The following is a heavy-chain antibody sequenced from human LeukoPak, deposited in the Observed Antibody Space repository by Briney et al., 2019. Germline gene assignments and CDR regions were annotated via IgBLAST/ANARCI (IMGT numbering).Heavy chain of an antibody. Sequence: PGGSLTLSCAASGFTFSSYAMSWLRQAPGKGLEWVSAISGSGGSTYYADSVKGRFTISRDNSKNTLYLQMNSLRAEDTAVYFCAKVESRPQVRPLDYWGQGTLVTVSS. D-gene: IGHD6-25*01. CDR1: GFTFSSYA. J-gene: IGHJ4*02. V-gene: IGHV3-23*01. CDR2: ISGSGGST. CDR3: AKVESRPQVRPLDY.